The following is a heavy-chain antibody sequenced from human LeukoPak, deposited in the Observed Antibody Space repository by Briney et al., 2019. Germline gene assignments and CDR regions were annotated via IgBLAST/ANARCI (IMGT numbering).Heavy chain of an antibody. Sequence: GGSLRLSCAASGFTVSSNYMSWVRQAPGRGLEWVSVLYTGGTTYYADSVKGRFTISRDNSKNTVYLDMNSLRAEDTAVYYCARAVDIVATTPFDLWGQGTMVTVSS. CDR3: ARAVDIVATTPFDL. J-gene: IGHJ3*01. CDR2: LYTGGTT. V-gene: IGHV3-66*01. D-gene: IGHD5-12*01. CDR1: GFTVSSNY.